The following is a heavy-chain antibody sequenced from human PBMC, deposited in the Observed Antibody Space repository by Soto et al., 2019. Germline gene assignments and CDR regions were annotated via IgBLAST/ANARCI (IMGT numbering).Heavy chain of an antibody. CDR2: INSDGSST. V-gene: IGHV3-74*01. CDR3: VRGAPFDY. Sequence: PGGSLRLSCADSGFTFSSHWMHWVRQVPGRGLVWVSRINSDGSSTAYADSVKGRFTISRDNAKNTLYLQMDSLRAEDTAVYSCVRGAPFDYWGRGTLVTVSS. CDR1: GFTFSSHW. J-gene: IGHJ4*02.